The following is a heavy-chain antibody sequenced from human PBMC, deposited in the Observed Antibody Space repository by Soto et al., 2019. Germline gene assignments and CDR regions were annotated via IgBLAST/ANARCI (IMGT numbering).Heavy chain of an antibody. CDR3: ARVGPYYDILTGYSYTNPVDY. CDR1: GYTFTSYG. D-gene: IGHD3-9*01. V-gene: IGHV1-18*01. Sequence: EASVKVSCKASGYTFTSYGISWVRQAPGQGLEWMGWISAYNGNTNYAQKLQGRVTMTTDTSTSTAYMELRSLRSDDTAVYYCARVGPYYDILTGYSYTNPVDYWGQGTLVTVSS. J-gene: IGHJ4*02. CDR2: ISAYNGNT.